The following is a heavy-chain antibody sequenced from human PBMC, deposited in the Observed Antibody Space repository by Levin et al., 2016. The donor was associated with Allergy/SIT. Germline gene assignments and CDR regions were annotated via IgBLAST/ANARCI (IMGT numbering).Heavy chain of an antibody. J-gene: IGHJ4*02. CDR2: IYYSGST. V-gene: IGHV4-59*01. CDR1: GGSISSYY. Sequence: SETLSLTCTVSGGSISSYYWSWIRQPPGKGLEWIGYIYYSGSTNYNPSLKSRVTISVDTSKNQFSLKLSSVTAADTAVYYCARYDGDTASVDYWGQGTLVTVSS. CDR3: ARYDGDTASVDY. D-gene: IGHD5-18*01.